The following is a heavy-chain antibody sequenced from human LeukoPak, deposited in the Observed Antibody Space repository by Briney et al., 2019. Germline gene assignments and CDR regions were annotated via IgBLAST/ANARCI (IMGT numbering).Heavy chain of an antibody. CDR3: ARAGVFHGKGV. Sequence: PSETLSLTCTVSGGSISSYYWSWIRQPAGKGLEWIGRIYTSGSTNYNPSLKSRVTMSVDTSKNQFSLKLSSVTAADTAGDYCARAGVFHGKGVWGQRNTVTVPS. J-gene: IGHJ6*02. D-gene: IGHD3-10*01. CDR2: IYTSGST. CDR1: GGSISSYY. V-gene: IGHV4-4*07.